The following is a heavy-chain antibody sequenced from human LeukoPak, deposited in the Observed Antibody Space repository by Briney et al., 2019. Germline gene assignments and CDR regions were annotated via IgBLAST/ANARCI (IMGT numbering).Heavy chain of an antibody. CDR2: IRYDGSNK. Sequence: GGSLRLSCAASGFTFSSYGMHWVRQAPGKGLEWVAFIRYDGSNKYYADSVKGRFTISRDNSKNTLYLQMNSLRAEDTAVYYCARDRDNVSGSRGYFDYWGQGTLVTVSS. CDR1: GFTFSSYG. CDR3: ARDRDNVSGSRGYFDY. D-gene: IGHD6-19*01. J-gene: IGHJ4*02. V-gene: IGHV3-30*02.